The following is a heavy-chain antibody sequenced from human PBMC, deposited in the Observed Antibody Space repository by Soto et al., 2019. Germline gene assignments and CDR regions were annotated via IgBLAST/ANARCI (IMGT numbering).Heavy chain of an antibody. Sequence: QVQLVESGGGVVQPGRSLRLSCAASGFTFRSYAMHWVRQAPGKGLECVAVIAYDGSNKFYRDYVRGRFTTSRDNSENTLYLQINRLRYEDTAVYYCARGDREDIAVVIGVRPGEYGVDVWGQGTTVTVSS. CDR1: GFTFRSYA. V-gene: IGHV3-30-3*01. CDR2: IAYDGSNK. CDR3: ARGDREDIAVVIGVRPGEYGVDV. D-gene: IGHD2-15*01. J-gene: IGHJ6*02.